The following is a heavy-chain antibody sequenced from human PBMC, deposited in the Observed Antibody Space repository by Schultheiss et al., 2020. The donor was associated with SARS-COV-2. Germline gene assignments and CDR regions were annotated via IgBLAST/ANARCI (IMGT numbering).Heavy chain of an antibody. D-gene: IGHD3-10*01. J-gene: IGHJ4*02. CDR1: GGTFSSYA. CDR3: ARGDYYGSGSFDY. Sequence: SVKVSCKASGGTFSSYAISWVRQAPGQGLEWMGGIIPIFGTANYAQKFQGRVTITADESTSTAYMELSSLRSEDTAVYYCARGDYYGSGSFDYWGQGTLVTVSS. V-gene: IGHV1-69*13. CDR2: IIPIFGTA.